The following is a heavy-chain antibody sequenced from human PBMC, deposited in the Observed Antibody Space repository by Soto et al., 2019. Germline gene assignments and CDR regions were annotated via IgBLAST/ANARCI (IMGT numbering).Heavy chain of an antibody. V-gene: IGHV3-30*18. CDR2: ISSDGSNK. Sequence: PGGSLRLSCAASGFTFTSYGIHWVRQSPGKGLEWVAVISSDGSNKYHADSVKGRFTISRDNSKNTLYLQMNSLRAEDTAVYYCAKDRNAGWSHYYYGMDVWGQGTTVTVSS. J-gene: IGHJ6*02. D-gene: IGHD6-19*01. CDR1: GFTFTSYG. CDR3: AKDRNAGWSHYYYGMDV.